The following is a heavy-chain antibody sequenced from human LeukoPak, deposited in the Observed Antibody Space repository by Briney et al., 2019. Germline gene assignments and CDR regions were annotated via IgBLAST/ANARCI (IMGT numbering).Heavy chain of an antibody. D-gene: IGHD1-26*01. CDR2: IKQDGREK. CDR1: GFTFSSYL. V-gene: IGHV3-7*04. Sequence: GCLRVSCAASGFTFSSYLMSWVCQAPGKRRGWVANIKQDGREKYYMDSVRGRFTISRDNAKTSLNQQMNSRGDEDAVVYYCGRGWERGYYYSGMDVWGKGTTVTVS. CDR3: GRGWERGYYYSGMDV. J-gene: IGHJ6*04.